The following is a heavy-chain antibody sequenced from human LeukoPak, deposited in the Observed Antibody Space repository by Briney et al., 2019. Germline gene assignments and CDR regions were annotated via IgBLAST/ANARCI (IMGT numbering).Heavy chain of an antibody. CDR3: ARSPREIDY. CDR1: GYTFTNYW. J-gene: IGHJ4*02. Sequence: GESLKISCKGSGYTFTNYWIGWVRQMPGKRLEWMGIISPRDSDTRYGPSFQGQVTISADKSINTAYLQWSSLKASDTATYYCARSPREIDYWGQGTRVTVSS. V-gene: IGHV5-51*01. CDR2: ISPRDSDT.